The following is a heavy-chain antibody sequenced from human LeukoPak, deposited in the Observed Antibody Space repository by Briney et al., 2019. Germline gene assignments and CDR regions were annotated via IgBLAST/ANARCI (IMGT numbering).Heavy chain of an antibody. D-gene: IGHD1-14*01. CDR1: GFTFSNYS. CDR3: AKDRYLEAYGMDV. V-gene: IGHV3-30*18. Sequence: GGSLRLSCAASGFTFSNYSMHWVRQAPGKGLEWVAVISYDGSRKFYGDSVKGRFTISRDNSKNTLYVQMSSLRAEDTAVYYCAKDRYLEAYGMDVWGQGTTVTVSS. CDR2: ISYDGSRK. J-gene: IGHJ6*02.